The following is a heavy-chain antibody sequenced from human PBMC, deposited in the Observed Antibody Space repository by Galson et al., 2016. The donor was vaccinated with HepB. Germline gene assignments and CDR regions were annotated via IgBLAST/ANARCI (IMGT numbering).Heavy chain of an antibody. Sequence: SLRLSCAASGFTFSSYAMSWVRQAPGKGLEWVSTISGGGYNTSYADSVKGRFTISRDNSKNTLYLQMNSLRAEDTAVYYCAKSQPGYSSGWYTLPIDAFDIWGQGTMVTVSS. CDR1: GFTFSSYA. CDR2: ISGGGYNT. CDR3: AKSQPGYSSGWYTLPIDAFDI. J-gene: IGHJ3*02. D-gene: IGHD6-19*01. V-gene: IGHV3-23*01.